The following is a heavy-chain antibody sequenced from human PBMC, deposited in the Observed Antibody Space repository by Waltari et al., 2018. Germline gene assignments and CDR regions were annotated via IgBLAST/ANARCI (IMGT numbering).Heavy chain of an antibody. V-gene: IGHV4-39*01. CDR2: IYYSGGG. Sequence: QLQLQESGPGLVKPSETLSLTCTVSGGSISSSSYYWGWIRQPPGKGLDWIGSIYYSGGGYYNPSLKSRVTISVDTSKNQFSLKLSSVTAADTAVYYCASIIDYGAYFDYWGQGALVTVSS. J-gene: IGHJ4*02. D-gene: IGHD4-17*01. CDR3: ASIIDYGAYFDY. CDR1: GGSISSSSYY.